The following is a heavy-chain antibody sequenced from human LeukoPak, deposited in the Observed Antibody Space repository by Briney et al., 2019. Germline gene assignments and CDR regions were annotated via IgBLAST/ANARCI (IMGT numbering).Heavy chain of an antibody. CDR1: GYTFTSYD. Sequence: ASVKVSCKASGYTFTSYDINWVRQATGQGLEWMGWMNPNSGNTGYAQKFQGRVTMTRNTSISTAYMELSSLRSEDTAVYYCARDGLLWFGELSQGGNDYWGQGTLVTVSS. V-gene: IGHV1-8*01. CDR2: MNPNSGNT. J-gene: IGHJ4*02. D-gene: IGHD3-10*01. CDR3: ARDGLLWFGELSQGGNDY.